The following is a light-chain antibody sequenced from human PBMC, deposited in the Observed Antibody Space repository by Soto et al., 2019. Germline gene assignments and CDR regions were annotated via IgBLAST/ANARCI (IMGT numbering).Light chain of an antibody. J-gene: IGKJ1*01. CDR2: AAS. V-gene: IGKV1-39*01. CDR1: QSISSY. CDR3: QQSYSTTWT. Sequence: DIQMTQSPSSLSASVGDRVTITCRASQSISSYLNWYQQKPGKAPKLLIYAASSLQSGVPSRFSGSGSETDLTLTISSLQPEDFATYSCQQSYSTTWTFGQGTKVDIK.